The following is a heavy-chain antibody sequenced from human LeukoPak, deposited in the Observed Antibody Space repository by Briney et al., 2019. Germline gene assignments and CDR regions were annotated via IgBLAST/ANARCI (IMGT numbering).Heavy chain of an antibody. CDR2: IYYSGST. J-gene: IGHJ4*02. CDR3: ARSSLVDTAMDDY. D-gene: IGHD5-18*01. Sequence: PSETLSLTCTVSGGSISSYYWSWIRQPPGKGLEWIGYIYYSGSTNYNPSLKSRVTISVDTSKNQFSLKLSSVTAADTAVYYCARSSLVDTAMDDYWGQGTLVTVSS. CDR1: GGSISSYY. V-gene: IGHV4-59*01.